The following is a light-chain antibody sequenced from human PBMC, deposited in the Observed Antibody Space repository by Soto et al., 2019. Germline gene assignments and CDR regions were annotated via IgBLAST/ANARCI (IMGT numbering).Light chain of an antibody. CDR1: QGISNY. Sequence: DIQMTQSPSSLSASVRDRVTITCRASQGISNYLAWYQQKPGKVPKLLIYAASTLQSGLPSRFSGSVSGTDFTLTISSLQPEDVATYYCQKYDSAPWTFGQGTKVEIK. J-gene: IGKJ1*01. CDR3: QKYDSAPWT. V-gene: IGKV1-27*01. CDR2: AAS.